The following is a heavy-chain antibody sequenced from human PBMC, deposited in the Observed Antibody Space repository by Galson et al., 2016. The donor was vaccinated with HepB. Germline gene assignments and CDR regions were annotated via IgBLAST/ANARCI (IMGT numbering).Heavy chain of an antibody. D-gene: IGHD3-22*01. CDR2: ITDYNGNT. Sequence: SVKVSCKASGYTFTSFTIGWVRQAPGQGLEWMGWITDYNGNTNYAQKLQGRVTMTTDTSTSTAYMQLRSLRSDDTAVYYCARIGYDNSGYFPDFWGQGTRVTVSS. J-gene: IGHJ4*02. CDR1: GYTFTSFT. V-gene: IGHV1-18*01. CDR3: ARIGYDNSGYFPDF.